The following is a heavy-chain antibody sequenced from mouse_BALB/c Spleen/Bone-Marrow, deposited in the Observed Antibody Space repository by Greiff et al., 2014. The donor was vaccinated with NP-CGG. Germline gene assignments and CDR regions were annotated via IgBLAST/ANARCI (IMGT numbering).Heavy chain of an antibody. CDR2: IYPGDGDT. CDR1: GSAFSSYW. V-gene: IGHV1-80*01. Sequence: QVQLQQSGAELVRPGSSVKISCKASGSAFSSYWMNWVKQRPGQGLEWIGQIYPGDGDTNYNGKFKGKATLTADKSSSTAYMQLSSLTSEDPAVYFCARGVPMDYWGQGTSVTVSS. CDR3: ARGVPMDY. J-gene: IGHJ4*01.